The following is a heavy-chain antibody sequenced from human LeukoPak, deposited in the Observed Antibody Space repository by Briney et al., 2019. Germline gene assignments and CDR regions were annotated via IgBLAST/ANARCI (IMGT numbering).Heavy chain of an antibody. CDR3: ARAPSLTMMTYYMDV. CDR1: GYTFTGYY. D-gene: IGHD3-16*01. Sequence: GASVKVSCKASGYTFTGYYMHWVRQAPGQGLEWMGWINPNSGGTNYAQKFQGRVTMTRDTSISTAYMELSRLRSDDTAVYYCARAPSLTMMTYYMDVWGKGTTVTISS. V-gene: IGHV1-2*02. CDR2: INPNSGGT. J-gene: IGHJ6*03.